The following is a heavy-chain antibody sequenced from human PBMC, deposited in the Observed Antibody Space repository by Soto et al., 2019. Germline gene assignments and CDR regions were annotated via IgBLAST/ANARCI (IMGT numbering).Heavy chain of an antibody. V-gene: IGHV3-30*01. CDR1: GFTFSSYA. D-gene: IGHD4-17*01. J-gene: IGHJ6*02. Sequence: QVQLVESGGGVVQPGRSLRLSCAVYGFTFSSYAMHWVRQAPGKGLEWVALISYDGSNKYYADSVEGRFTISRDNSKNTLYLQMNSLRAEDTAVYYCGRDRGFMTTVTSYGVDVWGQGTTVTVSS. CDR3: GRDRGFMTTVTSYGVDV. CDR2: ISYDGSNK.